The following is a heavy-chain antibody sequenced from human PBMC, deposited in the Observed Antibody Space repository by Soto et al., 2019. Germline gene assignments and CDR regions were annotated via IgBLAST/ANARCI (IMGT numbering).Heavy chain of an antibody. Sequence: QVQLQESGPGLVKPSQTLSLTCTVSGGSISSGGYYWSWIRQHPAKGLEWIGYIYYSGSTYYNPSLKSRVTISVDTSKNQFALKLSSVTAADTAVYYCARGRSSTSPYPIGYWGQGALVTVSS. CDR1: GGSISSGGYY. CDR2: IYYSGST. J-gene: IGHJ4*02. CDR3: ARGRSSTSPYPIGY. D-gene: IGHD2-2*01. V-gene: IGHV4-31*03.